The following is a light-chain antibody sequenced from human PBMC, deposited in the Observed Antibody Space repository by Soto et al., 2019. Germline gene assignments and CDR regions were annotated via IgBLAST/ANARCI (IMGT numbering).Light chain of an antibody. Sequence: DIQMTQSPSTLSASVGARVSITCRASQSISNWLAWYQQKPGKAPKLLIYDASSLESGVPSRFSGSRSGTEFTLTISSLQPDDFATYYCQQYNSYSWTFGQGTKV. CDR2: DAS. V-gene: IGKV1-5*01. CDR3: QQYNSYSWT. CDR1: QSISNW. J-gene: IGKJ1*01.